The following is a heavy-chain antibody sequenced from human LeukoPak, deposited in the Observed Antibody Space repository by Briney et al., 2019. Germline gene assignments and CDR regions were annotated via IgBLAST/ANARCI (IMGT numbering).Heavy chain of an antibody. CDR2: IYYSGST. J-gene: IGHJ4*02. CDR3: ARHGTTVTKNKIDY. CDR1: GGSISSSSYY. V-gene: IGHV4-39*01. D-gene: IGHD1-1*01. Sequence: SETLSLTCTVSGGSISSSSYYWGWIRQPPGKGLEWIGSIYYSGSTYYNPSLKSRVTISVDTSKNQFSLKLSSVTAADTAVYYCARHGTTVTKNKIDYWGQGTLGTVAS.